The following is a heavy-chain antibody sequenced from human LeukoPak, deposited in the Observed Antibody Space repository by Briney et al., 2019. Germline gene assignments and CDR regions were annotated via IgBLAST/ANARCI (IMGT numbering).Heavy chain of an antibody. D-gene: IGHD3-22*01. Sequence: ASVKVSCKASGYTFIGYYMHWVRQAPGQGLEWMGWISPHSGGTNYAQKFQGRITMTRDTSISTAYMELSRLRSDDTAVYYCAKTYYYDSSGPYDYWGQGTPVTVSS. CDR1: GYTFIGYY. V-gene: IGHV1-2*02. J-gene: IGHJ4*02. CDR3: AKTYYYDSSGPYDY. CDR2: ISPHSGGT.